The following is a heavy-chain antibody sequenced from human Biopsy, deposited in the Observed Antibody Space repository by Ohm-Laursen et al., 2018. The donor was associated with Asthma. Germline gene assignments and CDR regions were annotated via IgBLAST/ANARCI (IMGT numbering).Heavy chain of an antibody. Sequence: SLRLSCSASGFTFSNYGMHWVRQAPGKGLEWVAVISFDGSNKDFADSVKGRFTISRDSSKNTLFLQMDSLRAEDTAVYYCARQPIAEPGTTFYYYYGMDVWGQGTTVTVSS. CDR3: ARQPIAEPGTTFYYYYGMDV. J-gene: IGHJ6*02. D-gene: IGHD6-13*01. CDR1: GFTFSNYG. CDR2: ISFDGSNK. V-gene: IGHV3-30*03.